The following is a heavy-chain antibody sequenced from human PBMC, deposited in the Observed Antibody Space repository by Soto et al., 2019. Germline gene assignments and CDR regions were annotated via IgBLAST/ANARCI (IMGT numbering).Heavy chain of an antibody. V-gene: IGHV1-18*04. CDR1: GYTFTGYH. CDR2: ISAYNGNT. J-gene: IGHJ3*02. CDR3: ARDSFGGDAFDI. Sequence: ASVKVSCKASGYTFTGYHMHWVRQAPGQGLEWMGWISAYNGNTNYAQKLQGRVTMTTDTSTSTAYMELRSLRSDDTAVYYCARDSFGGDAFDIWGQGTMVTVSS. D-gene: IGHD3-16*01.